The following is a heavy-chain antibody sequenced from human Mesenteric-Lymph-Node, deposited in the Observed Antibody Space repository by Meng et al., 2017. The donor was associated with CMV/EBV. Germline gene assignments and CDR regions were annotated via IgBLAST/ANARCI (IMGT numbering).Heavy chain of an antibody. Sequence: GGSLRLSCKGSGYSFTSYWIGWVRQMPGKGLEWMGIIYPGDSETRYSPSFQGQVTISVDKSISTAYLQWSSLKASDTAMYYCARQDYYASSGYTRGGLDVWDRGTAVTVSS. V-gene: IGHV5-51*01. J-gene: IGHJ6*02. CDR3: ARQDYYASSGYTRGGLDV. CDR1: GYSFTSYW. D-gene: IGHD3-22*01. CDR2: IYPGDSET.